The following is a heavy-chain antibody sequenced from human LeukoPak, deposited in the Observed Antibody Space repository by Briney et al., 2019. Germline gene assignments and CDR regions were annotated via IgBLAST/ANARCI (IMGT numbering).Heavy chain of an antibody. V-gene: IGHV3-21*01. CDR3: ARSGYNWNDVIFFDY. J-gene: IGHJ4*02. CDR1: GFTFSGYT. CDR2: ISGSSSSI. Sequence: PGGSLRLSCAASGFTFSGYTMNWVRQAPGKGLEWVSSISGSSSSIYYADSVKGRFTISRDNAKNSLYLQMNSLRAEDTAVYYCARSGYNWNDVIFFDYWGQGILVTVSS. D-gene: IGHD1-1*01.